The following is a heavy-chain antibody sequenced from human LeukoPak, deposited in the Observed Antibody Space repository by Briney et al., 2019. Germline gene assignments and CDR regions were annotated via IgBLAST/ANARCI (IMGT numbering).Heavy chain of an antibody. J-gene: IGHJ3*02. D-gene: IGHD4-23*01. Sequence: GGSLRLSCAASGFTFSSYGMHWVRQAPGKGLEWVAVIWYDGSNKYYADSVKGRFTISRDNSKNTLYLQMNSLRAEDTAVYYCARDPIAGLRWKADDAFDIWGQGTMVTVSS. CDR2: IWYDGSNK. CDR3: ARDPIAGLRWKADDAFDI. V-gene: IGHV3-33*01. CDR1: GFTFSSYG.